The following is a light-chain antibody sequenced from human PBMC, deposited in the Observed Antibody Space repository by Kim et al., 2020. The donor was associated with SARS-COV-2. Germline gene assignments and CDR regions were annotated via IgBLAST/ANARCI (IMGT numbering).Light chain of an antibody. J-gene: IGLJ3*02. CDR1: SSNIGAGYD. V-gene: IGLV1-40*01. Sequence: QRLTNSCTGSSSNIGAGYDVHWYQQLPGTAPKLLIYGNSNRPSGVPDRFSGSKSGTSASLAITGLQADDEADYYCQSYDSSLSGSVFGGGTQLTVL. CDR3: QSYDSSLSGSV. CDR2: GNS.